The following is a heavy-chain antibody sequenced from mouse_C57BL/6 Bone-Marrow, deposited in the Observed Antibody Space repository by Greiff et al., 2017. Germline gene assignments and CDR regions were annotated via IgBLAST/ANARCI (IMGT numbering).Heavy chain of an antibody. CDR3: ARVYGSSYWYFDV. D-gene: IGHD1-1*01. CDR1: GYTFTSYD. V-gene: IGHV1-85*01. Sequence: QVQLQQSGPELVKPGASVKLSCKASGYTFTSYDINWVKQRPGQGLEWIGWIYPRDGSTKYNEKFKGKATLTVDTSSSTAYMELHSLTSEDSAVYFCARVYGSSYWYFDVWGTGTTVTVSS. CDR2: IYPRDGST. J-gene: IGHJ1*03.